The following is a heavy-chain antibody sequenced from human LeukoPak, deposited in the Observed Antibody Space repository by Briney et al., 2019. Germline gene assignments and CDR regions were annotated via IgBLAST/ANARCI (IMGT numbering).Heavy chain of an antibody. J-gene: IGHJ4*02. CDR3: ARGSTGDYAFHAY. CDR1: GYTFTGYY. Sequence: GASVKVSCKASGYTFTGYYMHWVRQAPGQGLEWMGWINPNSGGTNYAQKFQGRVTMTRDTSITTAYMELTSLRSDDTAVYYCARGSTGDYAFHAYWGQGTLVTVSS. V-gene: IGHV1-2*02. CDR2: INPNSGGT. D-gene: IGHD4-17*01.